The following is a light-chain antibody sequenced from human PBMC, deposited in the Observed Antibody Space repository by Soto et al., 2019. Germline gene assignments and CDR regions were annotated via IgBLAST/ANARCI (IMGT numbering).Light chain of an antibody. J-gene: IGKJ5*01. CDR1: QSISNH. CDR3: QQSYTTPRIT. CDR2: AAS. V-gene: IGKV1-39*01. Sequence: VHMTQSTSSLSASVRHRITITCRASQSISNHLNWYQQKPGKGTNLLIYAASSLQRGVPSRFSGNGSGTDFTLTISSMQPEDFATYYCQQSYTTPRITFGQGTRLEIK.